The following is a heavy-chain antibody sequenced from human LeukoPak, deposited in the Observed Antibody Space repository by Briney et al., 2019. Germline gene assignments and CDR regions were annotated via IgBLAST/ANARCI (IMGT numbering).Heavy chain of an antibody. CDR3: ARQGSGARSFDV. CDR2: IYNSGNT. V-gene: IGHV4-59*08. J-gene: IGHJ3*01. Sequence: SETLSLTCTVSGGSITTYYWTWIRQPPGKGLEWIGYIYNSGNTNYNPSLKSRVTISIDTSRNQVSLRLSSVTAADTAAYYCARQGSGARSFDVWGQGTLVTVSS. D-gene: IGHD3-10*01. CDR1: GGSITTYY.